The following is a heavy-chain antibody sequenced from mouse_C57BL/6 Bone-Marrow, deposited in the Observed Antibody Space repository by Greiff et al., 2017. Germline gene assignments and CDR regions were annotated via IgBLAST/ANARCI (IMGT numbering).Heavy chain of an antibody. Sequence: EVKVEESGGGLVQPGGSLKLSCAASGFTFSDYYMYWVRQTPEKRLEWVAYISNGGGSTYYPDTVKGRFTISRDNAKNTLYLQMSRLKSEDTAMYYCARHDDSLYAMDYWGQGTSVTVSS. V-gene: IGHV5-12*01. CDR3: ARHDDSLYAMDY. CDR1: GFTFSDYY. CDR2: ISNGGGST. J-gene: IGHJ4*01.